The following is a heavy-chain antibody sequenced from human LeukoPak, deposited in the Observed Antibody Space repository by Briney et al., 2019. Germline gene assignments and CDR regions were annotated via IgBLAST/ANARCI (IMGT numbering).Heavy chain of an antibody. CDR3: ASYDSSGYPPGRGMDV. Sequence: SVKVSCKASGGTFSSYAISWVRQAPGQGLEWMGGIIPIFGTANYAQEFQGRVTITADKSTSTAYMELSSLRSEDTAVYYCASYDSSGYPPGRGMDVWGQGTTVTVSS. V-gene: IGHV1-69*06. D-gene: IGHD3-22*01. CDR2: IIPIFGTA. J-gene: IGHJ6*02. CDR1: GGTFSSYA.